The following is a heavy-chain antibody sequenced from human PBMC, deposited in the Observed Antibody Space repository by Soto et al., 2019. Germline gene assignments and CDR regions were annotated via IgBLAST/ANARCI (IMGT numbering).Heavy chain of an antibody. CDR2: IYYSGST. Sequence: SETLSLTCAVYGGSFSGYYWSWIRQPPGKGLEWIGYIYYSGSTYYNPSLKSRVTISVDTSKNQFSLKLSSVTAADTAVYYCARSNIVVVVAATPDWFDPWGQGTLVTVSS. J-gene: IGHJ5*02. CDR3: ARSNIVVVVAATPDWFDP. D-gene: IGHD2-15*01. CDR1: GGSFSGYY. V-gene: IGHV4-34*09.